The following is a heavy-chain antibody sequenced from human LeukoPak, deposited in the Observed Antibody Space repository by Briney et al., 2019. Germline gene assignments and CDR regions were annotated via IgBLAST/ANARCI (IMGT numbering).Heavy chain of an antibody. D-gene: IGHD6-13*01. Sequence: PGGSLRLSCAASGFTFSSYSMNWVRQAPGKGLEWVSCISSGSTYIYYADSVKGRFTISRDNAKNSLYLQMNSLRAEDTAVYYRASSYSSSWYYFDYWGQGTLVSVSS. CDR3: ASSYSSSWYYFDY. CDR2: ISSGSTYI. CDR1: GFTFSSYS. J-gene: IGHJ4*02. V-gene: IGHV3-21*01.